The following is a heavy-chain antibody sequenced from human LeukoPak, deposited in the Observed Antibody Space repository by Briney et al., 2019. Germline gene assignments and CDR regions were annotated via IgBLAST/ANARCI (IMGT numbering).Heavy chain of an antibody. V-gene: IGHV3-23*01. Sequence: SGGSLSLSCAASGLTFSDYAMSWFRQAPGKGLEWVSTITSGFTPHYADSVKGRFTISRDNSKNMFHLQLNSLKAEDTAVYYCAKDYSDSGVADVFFEYWGQGTPVTVSS. CDR1: GLTFSDYA. CDR3: AKDYSDSGVADVFFEY. CDR2: ITSGFTP. J-gene: IGHJ4*02. D-gene: IGHD2-15*01.